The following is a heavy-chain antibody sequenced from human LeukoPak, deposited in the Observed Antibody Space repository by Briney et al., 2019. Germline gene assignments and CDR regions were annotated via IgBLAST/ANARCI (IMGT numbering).Heavy chain of an antibody. J-gene: IGHJ6*02. CDR2: ISGSGGST. CDR3: AKETLVYYDFWSGPPDV. CDR1: GFTFSSYA. V-gene: IGHV3-23*01. D-gene: IGHD3-3*01. Sequence: SGGSLRLSCAASGFTFSSYAMSWVRQAPGKGLEWVSAISGSGGSTYYADSVKGRFTISRDNSKNTLYLQMNSLRAEDTAVYYCAKETLVYYDFWSGPPDVWGQGTTVTVSS.